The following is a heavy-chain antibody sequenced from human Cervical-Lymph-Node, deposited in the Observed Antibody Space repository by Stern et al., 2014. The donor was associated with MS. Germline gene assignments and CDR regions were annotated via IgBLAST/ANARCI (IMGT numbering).Heavy chain of an antibody. J-gene: IGHJ5*02. Sequence: VQLEESGAEVTKPGSSVKVSCKASGGTFSKFPSSWVRKAPGQGLEWLGGIFPVFGTPTYAQEFRGRVTITADVSTSTVYMELSSLRSDDTVVYYCALSSETSDRWYSLGYDLWGQGTLVTVSS. D-gene: IGHD6-13*01. V-gene: IGHV1-69*01. CDR3: ALSSETSDRWYSLGYDL. CDR1: GGTFSKFP. CDR2: IFPVFGTP.